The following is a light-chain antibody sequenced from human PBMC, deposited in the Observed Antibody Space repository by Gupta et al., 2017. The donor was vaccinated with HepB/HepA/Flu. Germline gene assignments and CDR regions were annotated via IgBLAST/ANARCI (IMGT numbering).Light chain of an antibody. V-gene: IGLV2-11*01. CDR3: CSYAGSYTI. CDR1: SSDVGAYNF. Sequence: QSALTQPRSVSGSPGQSVTISCTGTSSDVGAYNFVSWYQKHPGNAPKLMIHDVSKRPSGVPDRFSGSKSGNTASLTISGLLAEDEAEYYCCSYAGSYTIFGGGTKLTVL. CDR2: DVS. J-gene: IGLJ2*01.